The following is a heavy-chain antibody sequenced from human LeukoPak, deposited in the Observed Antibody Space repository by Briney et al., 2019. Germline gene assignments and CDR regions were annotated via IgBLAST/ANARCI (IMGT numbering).Heavy chain of an antibody. CDR2: ISYDGSNK. CDR1: GFTFSSYG. J-gene: IGHJ4*02. Sequence: QTGGSLRLSCAASGFTFSSYGMHWVRQAPGKGLEWVAVISYDGSNKYYADSVKGRFTISRDNSKNTLYLQMNSLRAEDTAVYYCARSYQEYSSSSAADYWGQGTLVTVSS. CDR3: ARSYQEYSSSSAADY. D-gene: IGHD6-6*01. V-gene: IGHV3-30*03.